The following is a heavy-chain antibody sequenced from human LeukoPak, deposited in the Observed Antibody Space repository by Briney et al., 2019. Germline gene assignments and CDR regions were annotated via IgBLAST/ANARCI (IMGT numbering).Heavy chain of an antibody. J-gene: IGHJ4*02. CDR2: IDNRGST. CDR3: ARDSDSGFG. Sequence: SETLSLTCGVSGGSFNFYFWHWIRQPPGKGLEWIGEIDNRGSTSHNPSLKIRVTLSVDTTRNHFSLQLTSVTATDTAVYYCARDSDSGFGWGQGTVVTISS. D-gene: IGHD3-16*01. CDR1: GGSFNFYF. V-gene: IGHV4-34*01.